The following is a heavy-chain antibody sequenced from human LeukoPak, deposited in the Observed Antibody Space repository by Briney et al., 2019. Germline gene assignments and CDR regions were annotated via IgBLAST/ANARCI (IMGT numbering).Heavy chain of an antibody. J-gene: IGHJ4*02. CDR2: ISSSSSYI. CDR3: ARGPGYDFWSGYYYDY. Sequence: PGGSLRLSCAASGFTFSSYGMHWVRQAPGKGLEWVSSISSSSSYIYYADSVKGRFTISRDNAKNSLYLQMNSLRAEDTAVYYCARGPGYDFWSGYYYDYWGQGTLVTVSS. CDR1: GFTFSSYG. V-gene: IGHV3-21*01. D-gene: IGHD3-3*01.